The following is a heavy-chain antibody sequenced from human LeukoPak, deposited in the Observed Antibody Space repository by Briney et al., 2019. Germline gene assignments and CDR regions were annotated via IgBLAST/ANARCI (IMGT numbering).Heavy chain of an antibody. Sequence: ASVKVSCKASGYTFTSYGISWVRQAPGQGLEWMGWISAYNGNTNYAQKLQGRVTMTTDTSTSTAYMELRSLRFDDTAVYYCARHGSGSYYNLPTDYWGRGTLVTVSS. V-gene: IGHV1-18*01. CDR1: GYTFTSYG. CDR3: ARHGSGSYYNLPTDY. J-gene: IGHJ4*02. D-gene: IGHD3-10*01. CDR2: ISAYNGNT.